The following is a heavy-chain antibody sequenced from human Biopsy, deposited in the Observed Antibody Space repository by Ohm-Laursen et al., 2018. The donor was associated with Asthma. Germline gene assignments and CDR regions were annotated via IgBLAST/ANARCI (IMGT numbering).Heavy chain of an antibody. CDR1: GYIFTSYW. Sequence: ESLRISCKASGYIFTSYWIGWVRQMPGKGLEWMGSIFPDDFDTIYSPSFQGQVTISADKPNSTAYLEWSSLKASDTPIYYCARLAYGSGSFFDFWGQGTLVTVAS. CDR2: IFPDDFDT. D-gene: IGHD3-10*01. V-gene: IGHV5-51*04. J-gene: IGHJ4*02. CDR3: ARLAYGSGSFFDF.